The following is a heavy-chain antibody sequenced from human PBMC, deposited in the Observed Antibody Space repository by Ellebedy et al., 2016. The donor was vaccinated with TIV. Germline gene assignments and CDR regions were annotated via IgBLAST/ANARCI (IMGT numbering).Heavy chain of an antibody. CDR1: GFTFSSYE. CDR2: ISSSGSTI. D-gene: IGHD3-9*01. J-gene: IGHJ4*02. Sequence: GESLKISCAASGFTFSSYEMNWVRQAPGKGLEWVSYISSSGSTIYYADSVKGRFTISRDNAKNSLYLQMNSLRAEDTAVYYCARDSRPPYHDWAFDSWGQGTLVTVSS. CDR3: ARDSRPPYHDWAFDS. V-gene: IGHV3-48*03.